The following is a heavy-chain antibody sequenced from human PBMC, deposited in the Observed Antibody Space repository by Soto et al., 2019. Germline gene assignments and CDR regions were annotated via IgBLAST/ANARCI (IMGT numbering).Heavy chain of an antibody. D-gene: IGHD2-15*01. Sequence: EVQLLESGGGWVQPGGSLRLSCAASGFTFSSYAMSWVRQAPGKGLEWVSVISDSGGNTNYADSVKGRFTISRDNSRDTLYLQMNSLRAEATAVYYCAREDRYCSGGTCYLSAQYFHHWGQGTLVTVSS. CDR1: GFTFSSYA. V-gene: IGHV3-23*01. CDR2: ISDSGGNT. J-gene: IGHJ1*01. CDR3: AREDRYCSGGTCYLSAQYFHH.